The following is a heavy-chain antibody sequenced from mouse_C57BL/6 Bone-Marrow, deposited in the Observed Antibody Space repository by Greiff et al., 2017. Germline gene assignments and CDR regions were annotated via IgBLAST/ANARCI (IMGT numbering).Heavy chain of an antibody. V-gene: IGHV1-55*01. J-gene: IGHJ1*03. D-gene: IGHD3-3*01. CDR2: IYPGSGST. Sequence: VQLQQPGAELVKPGASVKMSCKASGYTFTSYWINWVKQRPGQGLEWIGDIYPGSGSTNYNEKFKSKATLTADTSSSTAYMQLRSLTSEDSAVYFCARWGLGYFEGWGTGATVTVAS. CDR1: GYTFTSYW. CDR3: ARWGLGYFEG.